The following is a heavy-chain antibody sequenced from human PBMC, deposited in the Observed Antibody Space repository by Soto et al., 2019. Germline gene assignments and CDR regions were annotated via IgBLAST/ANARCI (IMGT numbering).Heavy chain of an antibody. Sequence: PGGSLRLSCAASGFTFSSYAMSWVRQAPGKGLEWVSAISGSGGSTYYADSVKGRFTISRDNSKNTLYLQMNSLRAEDTAVYYCAKSVSTNLVPAAIPPVDYWGQGTLVTVSS. CDR1: GFTFSSYA. V-gene: IGHV3-23*01. CDR2: ISGSGGST. J-gene: IGHJ4*02. CDR3: AKSVSTNLVPAAIPPVDY. D-gene: IGHD2-2*01.